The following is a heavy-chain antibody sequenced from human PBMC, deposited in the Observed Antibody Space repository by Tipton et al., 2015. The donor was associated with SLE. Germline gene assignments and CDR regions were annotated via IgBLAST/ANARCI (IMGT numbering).Heavy chain of an antibody. CDR3: PIYYHDSTGLHWFDP. J-gene: IGHJ5*02. V-gene: IGHV4-31*03. Sequence: TLSLTCTVSGYSITSGYYWSWIRQHPGKGLEWIGYTYYSGSPYYNPSLKSRVTIPLDMSKNQFSLRLSSVTAADTAVYYCPIYYHDSTGLHWFDPWGQGTLVTVSS. D-gene: IGHD3-22*01. CDR1: GYSITSGYY. CDR2: TYYSGSP.